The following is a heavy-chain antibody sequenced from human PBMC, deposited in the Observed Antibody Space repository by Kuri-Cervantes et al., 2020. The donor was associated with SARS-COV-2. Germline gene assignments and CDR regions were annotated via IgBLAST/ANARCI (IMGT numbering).Heavy chain of an antibody. D-gene: IGHD6-13*01. J-gene: IGHJ5*02. CDR3: AKDAGYSSSWYVGGSIWFDP. CDR1: GFTFSNAW. CDR2: ISGSGGST. V-gene: IGHV3-23*01. Sequence: ETLSLTCAASGFTFSNAWMSWVRQAPGKGLEWVSAISGSGGSTYYADSVKGRFTISRDNSKNTLYLQMNSLRAEDTAVYYCAKDAGYSSSWYVGGSIWFDPWGQGTLVTVSS.